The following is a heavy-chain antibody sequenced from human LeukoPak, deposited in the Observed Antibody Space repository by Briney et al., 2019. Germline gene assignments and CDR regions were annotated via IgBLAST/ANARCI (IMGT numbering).Heavy chain of an antibody. CDR1: GFPFNDYS. J-gene: IGHJ4*02. CDR3: ATTKQARRYFDY. Sequence: GGSLRLSCAASGFPFNDYSMNWVRQAPGKGLEWVSAISTSGGNTYYADSVRGRFTISRDNSKNTLYLQMNTLRAEDTAVYYCATTKQARRYFDYWGQGTLVTVSS. V-gene: IGHV3-23*01. CDR2: ISTSGGNT. D-gene: IGHD1-1*01.